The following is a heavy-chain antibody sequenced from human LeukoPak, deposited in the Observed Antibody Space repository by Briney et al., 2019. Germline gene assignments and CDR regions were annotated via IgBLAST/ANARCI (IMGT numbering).Heavy chain of an antibody. CDR1: GFTFSSYG. CDR3: ARSGTTISSSPRIKSYYDFWSGYYSYYYYYYMDV. CDR2: ISYDGSNK. Sequence: GGSLRLSCAASGFTFSSYGMHWVRQAPGKGLEWVAVISYDGSNKYYADSVKGRFTISRDNAKNSLYLQMNSLRAEDTAVYYCARSGTTISSSPRIKSYYDFWSGYYSYYYYYYMDVWGKGTTVTVSS. J-gene: IGHJ6*03. V-gene: IGHV3-30*03. D-gene: IGHD3-3*01.